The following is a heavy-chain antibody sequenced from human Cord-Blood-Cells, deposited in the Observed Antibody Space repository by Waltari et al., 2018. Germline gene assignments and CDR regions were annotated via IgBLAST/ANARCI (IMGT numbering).Heavy chain of an antibody. CDR3: ARERPDGYSSGWYYYYGMDV. Sequence: QVQLVESGGGVVQPGRSLRLSCAASGFTFSSYGMHWVRQAPGQGREWVAVIWYDGSNKYYADSVKGRFTISRDNSKNTLYLQMNSLRAEDTAVYYCARERPDGYSSGWYYYYGMDVWGQGTTVTVSS. CDR1: GFTFSSYG. V-gene: IGHV3-33*01. CDR2: IWYDGSNK. D-gene: IGHD6-19*01. J-gene: IGHJ6*02.